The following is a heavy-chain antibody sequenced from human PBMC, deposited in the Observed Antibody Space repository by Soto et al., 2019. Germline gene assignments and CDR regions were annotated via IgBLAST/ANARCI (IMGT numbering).Heavy chain of an antibody. Sequence: SETLSLTCTVSGGSISSSSYYWGWIRQPPGKGLEWIGSIYYSGSTYYNPSLKSRVTISVDTSKNQFSLKLSSVTAADTAVYYCARHVVRRILGAGLGNWFDPWGQGTLVTVSS. J-gene: IGHJ5*02. CDR3: ARHVVRRILGAGLGNWFDP. V-gene: IGHV4-39*01. CDR2: IYYSGST. CDR1: GGSISSSSYY. D-gene: IGHD1-26*01.